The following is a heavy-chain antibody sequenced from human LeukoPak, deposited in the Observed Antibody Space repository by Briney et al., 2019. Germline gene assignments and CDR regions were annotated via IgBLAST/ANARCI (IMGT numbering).Heavy chain of an antibody. V-gene: IGHV4-34*01. Sequence: PSETLSLTCAVYGGSFSGYYWSWIRQPPGKGLEWIGEINHSGSTNYNPSLKSRVTISVDTSKNQFSLKLSSVTAADTAVYYCARSLSGSYYERAFDIWGQGTMVTVSS. D-gene: IGHD1-26*01. J-gene: IGHJ3*02. CDR3: ARSLSGSYYERAFDI. CDR2: INHSGST. CDR1: GGSFSGYY.